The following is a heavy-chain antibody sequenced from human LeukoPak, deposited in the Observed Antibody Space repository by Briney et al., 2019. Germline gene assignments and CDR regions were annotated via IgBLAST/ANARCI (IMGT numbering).Heavy chain of an antibody. Sequence: GGSLRLSCAASGFTFSSYAMSWVRQAPGQGLEGVSAISGSGGSTYYADSVKGRFTISRDNSKNTLYLQMNSLRAEDTAVYYCAHPGYCSGGSCYDYWGQGTLVTVSS. D-gene: IGHD2-15*01. CDR2: ISGSGGST. CDR1: GFTFSSYA. CDR3: AHPGYCSGGSCYDY. J-gene: IGHJ4*02. V-gene: IGHV3-23*01.